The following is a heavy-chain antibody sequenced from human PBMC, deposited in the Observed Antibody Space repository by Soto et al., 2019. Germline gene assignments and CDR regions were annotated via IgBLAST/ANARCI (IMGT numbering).Heavy chain of an antibody. V-gene: IGHV3-9*01. D-gene: IGHD2-15*01. CDR1: GFTFDDYA. J-gene: IGHJ3*02. CDR2: ISWNSGSI. Sequence: PGGSLRLSCAASGFTFDDYAMHWVRQAPGKGLEWVSGISWNSGSIGYADSVKGRFTISRDNAKNSLYLQMNSLRAEDTALYYCAKAKQLSELRYCSGGSCYSDAFDIWGQGTMVTVSS. CDR3: AKAKQLSELRYCSGGSCYSDAFDI.